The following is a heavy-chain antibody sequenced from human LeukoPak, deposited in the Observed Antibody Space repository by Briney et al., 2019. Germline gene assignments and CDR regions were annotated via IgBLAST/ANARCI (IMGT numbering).Heavy chain of an antibody. CDR1: GGSISSYY. CDR3: ARAENGNYVSSNYGMDV. D-gene: IGHD4-17*01. CDR2: IYHSGST. V-gene: IGHV4-59*12. J-gene: IGHJ6*02. Sequence: SETLSLTCTVSGGSISSYYWSWIRQPPGKGLEWIGYIYHSGSTYYNPSPKSRVTISVDRSKNQFSLKLSSVTAADTAVYYCARAENGNYVSSNYGMDVWGQGTTVTVSS.